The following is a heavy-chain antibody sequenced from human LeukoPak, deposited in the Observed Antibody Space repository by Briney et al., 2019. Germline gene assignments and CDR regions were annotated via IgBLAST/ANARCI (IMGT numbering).Heavy chain of an antibody. CDR3: ARVAGGYSSGLDY. J-gene: IGHJ4*02. V-gene: IGHV3-48*01. Sequence: PGGSLRLSCAASGFSFSKYGMHWVRQAPGKGLEWVSYISSSSSTIYYADSVKGRFTISRDNARNSLYLQMNSLRAEDTAVYYCARVAGGYSSGLDYWGQGTLVTVSS. CDR1: GFSFSKYG. CDR2: ISSSSSTI. D-gene: IGHD6-19*01.